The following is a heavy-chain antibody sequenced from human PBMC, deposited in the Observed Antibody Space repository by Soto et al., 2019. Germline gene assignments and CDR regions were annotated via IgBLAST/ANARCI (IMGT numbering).Heavy chain of an antibody. V-gene: IGHV4-31*03. D-gene: IGHD2-2*01. CDR3: ARGGSVVVPSD. CDR1: GGSISSGGYY. Sequence: QVQLQESGPGLVKPSQTLSLTCTVSGGSISSGGYYWSWIRQHPGKGLEWIGYIDYSGSTYYNPSLKSRVTIALDTSKNQFSLKLSYVTASDTAVYYCARGGSVVVPSDWGQGTLYTVYS. J-gene: IGHJ4*02. CDR2: IDYSGST.